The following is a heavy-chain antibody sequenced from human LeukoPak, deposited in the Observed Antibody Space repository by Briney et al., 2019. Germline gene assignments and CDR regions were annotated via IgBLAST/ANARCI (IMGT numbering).Heavy chain of an antibody. V-gene: IGHV1-18*01. CDR3: ARRPGPYYYDSSGTLDY. CDR1: GYTFTSYG. Sequence: GASVKVSCKASGYTFTSYGISWVRQAPGQGLEWMGWISAYNGNTNYAQKLQGRVTMTTDTSTSTAYMELRSLRSDDTAVYYCARRPGPYYYDSSGTLDYWGQGTLVTVSS. D-gene: IGHD3-22*01. CDR2: ISAYNGNT. J-gene: IGHJ4*02.